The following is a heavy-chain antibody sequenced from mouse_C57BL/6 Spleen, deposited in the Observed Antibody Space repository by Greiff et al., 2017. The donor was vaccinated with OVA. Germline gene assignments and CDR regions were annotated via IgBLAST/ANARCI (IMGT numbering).Heavy chain of an antibody. D-gene: IGHD2-4*01. CDR3: AGYYDYDEGYAMDY. J-gene: IGHJ4*01. Sequence: QVQLQQSGAELARPGASVKMSCKASGYTFTSYTMHWVKQRPGQGLEWIGYINPSSGYTKYNQKFKDKATLTADKSSSTAYMQLSSLTSEDSAVYYCAGYYDYDEGYAMDYWGQGTSVTVSS. CDR1: GYTFTSYT. CDR2: INPSSGYT. V-gene: IGHV1-4*01.